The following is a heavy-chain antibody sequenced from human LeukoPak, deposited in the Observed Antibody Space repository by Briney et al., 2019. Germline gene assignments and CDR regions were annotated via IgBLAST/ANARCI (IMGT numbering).Heavy chain of an antibody. D-gene: IGHD3-22*01. CDR2: ISSSGSTI. Sequence: GGSLRLSCAASGFTFSDYFMSWIRQAPGKGLEWVSYISSSGSTIYYADSVKGRFTISRDNAKNSLYLQMSSLRAEDTAVYYCAKGPMIVVVGYFDYWGQGTLVTVSS. J-gene: IGHJ4*02. CDR1: GFTFSDYF. V-gene: IGHV3-11*04. CDR3: AKGPMIVVVGYFDY.